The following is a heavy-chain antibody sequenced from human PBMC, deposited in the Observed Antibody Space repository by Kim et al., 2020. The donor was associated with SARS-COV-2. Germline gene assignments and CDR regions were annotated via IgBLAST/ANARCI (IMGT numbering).Heavy chain of an antibody. J-gene: IGHJ2*01. V-gene: IGHV1-3*01. CDR3: ARGSTVTTFAYFDL. Sequence: PKFTGRVTVTRDTSASTAYMELSSLRSEDTAVYYCARGSTVTTFAYFDLWGRGTLVTVSS. D-gene: IGHD4-17*01.